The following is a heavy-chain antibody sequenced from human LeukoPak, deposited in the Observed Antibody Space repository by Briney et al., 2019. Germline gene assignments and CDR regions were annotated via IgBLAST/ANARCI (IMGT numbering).Heavy chain of an antibody. CDR1: GFTFSSYA. Sequence: GRSLRLSCAAPGFTFSSYAMHWVRQAPGKGLEWVAVISYDGSNKYYADSVKGRFTISRDNSKNSLYLEMNSLRVEDTALYYCARDREDTYLDVWGKGTTVTVSS. D-gene: IGHD2-15*01. V-gene: IGHV3-30*04. CDR2: ISYDGSNK. J-gene: IGHJ6*03. CDR3: ARDREDTYLDV.